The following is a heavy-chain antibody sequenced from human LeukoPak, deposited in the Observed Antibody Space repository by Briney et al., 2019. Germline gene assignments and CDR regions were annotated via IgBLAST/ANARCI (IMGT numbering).Heavy chain of an antibody. Sequence: SQTLSLTCAISGDSVSSNSAAWNWIRQSPSRGLEWLGRTYYRSKWYNDYALSVKSLITVNSDTSKNQFSVQLNSVTPEDTAVYYCAREAAAAGSPFDYWGQGTLVTVSS. J-gene: IGHJ4*02. V-gene: IGHV6-1*01. CDR2: TYYRSKWYN. CDR3: AREAAAAGSPFDY. D-gene: IGHD6-13*01. CDR1: GDSVSSNSAA.